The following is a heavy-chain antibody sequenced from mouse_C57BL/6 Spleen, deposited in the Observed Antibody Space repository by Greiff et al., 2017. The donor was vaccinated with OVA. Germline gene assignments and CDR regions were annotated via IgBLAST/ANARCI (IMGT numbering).Heavy chain of an antibody. Sequence: EVKLVESGPGLVKPSQSLSLSCSVTGYSITSCYYWNWIRQLPGNKLEWMGYISYDGSNNYNPSLKNRNSITRDTSKNQFFLKLNSVTTEDTATYYCAREIYYGNLRGFNWYFDVWGTGTTVTVSS. D-gene: IGHD2-1*01. J-gene: IGHJ1*03. CDR3: AREIYYGNLRGFNWYFDV. V-gene: IGHV3-6*01. CDR1: GYSITSCYY. CDR2: ISYDGSN.